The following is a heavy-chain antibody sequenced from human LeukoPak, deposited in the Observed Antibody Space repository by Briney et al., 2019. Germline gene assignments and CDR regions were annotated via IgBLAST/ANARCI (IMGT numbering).Heavy chain of an antibody. CDR1: GFTVSSNY. CDR2: IYSGGST. Sequence: GGSLRLSFVASGFTVSSNYMSWVRQAPGKGLEWVSVIYSGGSTYYADSVKGRFTISRDNSKNTLYLQMNSLRAEDTAVYYCARDGYSSSSNWFDPWGQGTLVTVST. D-gene: IGHD6-13*01. J-gene: IGHJ5*02. CDR3: ARDGYSSSSNWFDP. V-gene: IGHV3-66*01.